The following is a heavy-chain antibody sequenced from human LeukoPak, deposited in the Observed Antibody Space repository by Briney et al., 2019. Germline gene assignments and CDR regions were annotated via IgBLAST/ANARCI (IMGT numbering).Heavy chain of an antibody. CDR1: GGSISSYY. J-gene: IGHJ6*02. CDR2: IYTSGST. V-gene: IGHV4-4*07. CDR3: ARDCTIAAAGICYYYYYGMDV. D-gene: IGHD6-13*01. Sequence: PSETLSLTCTVSGGSISSYYWSWIRQPAGKGLEWIGRIYTSGSTNYNPSLKSRVTMSVDTSKNQFSLKPSSVTAADTAVYYCARDCTIAAAGICYYYYYGMDVWGQGTTVTVSS.